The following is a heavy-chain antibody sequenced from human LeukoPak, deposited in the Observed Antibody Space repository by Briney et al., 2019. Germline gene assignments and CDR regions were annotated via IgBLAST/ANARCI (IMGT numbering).Heavy chain of an antibody. CDR1: GFSFSNYW. J-gene: IGHJ4*02. CDR2: IKQDGSEK. V-gene: IGHV3-7*01. CDR3: ATDRXXXFDY. Sequence: GGSLRLSCAASGFSFSNYWMSWVRQAPGKGLEWVANIKQDGSEKYYVDSMEGRLTISRDNAKNSLYLQMNSLRAEDTAVYYCATDRXXXFDYWGQGTLVTVSS.